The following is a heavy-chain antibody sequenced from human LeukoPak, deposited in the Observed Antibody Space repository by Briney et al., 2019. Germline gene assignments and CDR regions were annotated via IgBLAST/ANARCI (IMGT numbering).Heavy chain of an antibody. CDR3: AKDQGVAVAAGGFDY. D-gene: IGHD6-19*01. CDR2: ISGSGGST. CDR1: GFTFSSYA. J-gene: IGHJ4*02. V-gene: IGHV3-23*01. Sequence: GRSLRLSCAASGFTFSSYAMSWVRQAPGKGLEWVSAISGSGGSTYYADSVKGRFTISRDNSKNTLYLQMNSLRAEDTAVYYCAKDQGVAVAAGGFDYWGQGTLVTVSS.